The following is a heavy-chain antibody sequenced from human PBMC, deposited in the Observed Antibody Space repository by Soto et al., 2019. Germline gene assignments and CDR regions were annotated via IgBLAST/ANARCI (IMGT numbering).Heavy chain of an antibody. D-gene: IGHD1-26*01. CDR3: ARAQWAVVSGYYYGMDV. CDR1: GFTFSTYT. J-gene: IGHJ6*02. CDR2: ISSRSSTI. Sequence: GGSLRLSCAASGFTFSTYTMNWVRQAPGKGLEWVSYISSRSSTIYYADSVKGRFTISRDNAKNSLYLQMNSLRDEDTAVYYCARAQWAVVSGYYYGMDVWGQGTTVTVSS. V-gene: IGHV3-48*02.